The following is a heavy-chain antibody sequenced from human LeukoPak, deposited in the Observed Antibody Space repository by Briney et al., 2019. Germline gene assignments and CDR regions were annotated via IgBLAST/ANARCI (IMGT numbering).Heavy chain of an antibody. J-gene: IGHJ4*02. Sequence: PGGSLRLSCAASGFTFSSYSMNWVRQAPGKGLEWVSSISSSSSYIYYADSVKGRFTISRDNAKNSLYLQMNSLRAEDTAVYYCARKVPAANPYYFDYWGQGTLVTVSS. CDR1: GFTFSSYS. CDR3: ARKVPAANPYYFDY. CDR2: ISSSSSYI. V-gene: IGHV3-21*01. D-gene: IGHD2-2*01.